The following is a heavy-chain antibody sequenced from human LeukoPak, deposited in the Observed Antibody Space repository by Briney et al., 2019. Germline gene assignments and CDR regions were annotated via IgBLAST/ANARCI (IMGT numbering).Heavy chain of an antibody. Sequence: SETLSLTCTASGGSISSSSYYWSWIRQPPGKGLEWIGEINHSGSTNYNPSLKSRVTISVDTSKNQFSLKLSSVTAADTAVYYCARVSVAATYYYGMDVWGQGTTVTVSS. D-gene: IGHD2-15*01. V-gene: IGHV4-39*07. CDR3: ARVSVAATYYYGMDV. J-gene: IGHJ6*02. CDR1: GGSISSSSYY. CDR2: INHSGST.